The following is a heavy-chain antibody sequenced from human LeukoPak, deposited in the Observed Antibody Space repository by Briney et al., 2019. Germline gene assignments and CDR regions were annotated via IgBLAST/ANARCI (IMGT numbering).Heavy chain of an antibody. V-gene: IGHV1-18*01. D-gene: IGHD3-22*01. CDR1: GYTLTSHG. Sequence: SVKVSCKASGYTLTSHGISGVRQAPGQGLEWMGRITAYNGNTNYAQKLQGRVTMTKDTYTSTAYMERRSLRSDDTALYYCARDLPLLYYYDSSGYYDPPVAFDIWGQGTMVTVSS. CDR2: ITAYNGNT. CDR3: ARDLPLLYYYDSSGYYDPPVAFDI. J-gene: IGHJ3*02.